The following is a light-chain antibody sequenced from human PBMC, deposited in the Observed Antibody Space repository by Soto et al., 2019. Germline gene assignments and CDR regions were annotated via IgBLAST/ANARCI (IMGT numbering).Light chain of an antibody. J-gene: IGLJ2*01. CDR3: NSYTSSSTHVV. CDR2: DVS. Sequence: QSALTQPASVSGSPGQSITISCTGTSSDVGGYNYVSWYQHHPGKAPKLMIYDVSNRPSGVSNRFSGSKSGNTASLTISGLQAADEADYYCNSYTSSSTHVVFGGGTKLTVL. CDR1: SSDVGGYNY. V-gene: IGLV2-14*03.